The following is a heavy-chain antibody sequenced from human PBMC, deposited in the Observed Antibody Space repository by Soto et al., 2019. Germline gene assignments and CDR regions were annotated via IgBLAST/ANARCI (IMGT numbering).Heavy chain of an antibody. D-gene: IGHD1-1*01. CDR2: IGRTGIDR. J-gene: IGHJ4*02. V-gene: IGHV3-21*01. Sequence: EVQLVESGGGLVKPGGSLRLSCAASGFSFSTSTMNWVRQAPGKGLVFVSSIGRTGIDRYYIDSVKGRFTISRDNAQNSLYLQMNSLRAEDTALYYCVCDDNRRYWGQGTLVTVSS. CDR1: GFSFSTST. CDR3: VCDDNRRY.